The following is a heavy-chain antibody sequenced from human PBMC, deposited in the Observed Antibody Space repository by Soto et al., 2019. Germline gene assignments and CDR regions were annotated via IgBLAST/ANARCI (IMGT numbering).Heavy chain of an antibody. V-gene: IGHV4-30-4*02. CDR2: IYYTGST. Sequence: PSETLSLTCSVSGDSIDNYEYYWTWIRQPPGEGLEWIGHIYYTGSTSYNPSLESRVSISLDTSKNQFSLKLSSVTAADTAVYYCARSPYDFWSGYYLSDYYYGMDVWGQGTTVTVSS. J-gene: IGHJ6*02. CDR3: ARSPYDFWSGYYLSDYYYGMDV. CDR1: GDSIDNYEYY. D-gene: IGHD3-3*01.